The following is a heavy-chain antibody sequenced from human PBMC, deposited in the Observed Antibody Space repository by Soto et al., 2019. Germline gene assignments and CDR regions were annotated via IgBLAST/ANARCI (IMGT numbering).Heavy chain of an antibody. J-gene: IGHJ4*02. D-gene: IGHD3-22*01. V-gene: IGHV3-30*18. CDR2: ISYDGSNE. CDR1: GFSFSSYG. CDR3: AKDTYYYDSSGDYIFDY. Sequence: QVQLVESGGGVVQPGRFLRLSCAASGFSFSSYGMHWVRQAPGKGLEWVAVISYDGSNEHYADSVKGRFTISRDTSKDTVDLQMNSLRAEDTAVYYWAKDTYYYDSSGDYIFDYWGQGTLVTVSS.